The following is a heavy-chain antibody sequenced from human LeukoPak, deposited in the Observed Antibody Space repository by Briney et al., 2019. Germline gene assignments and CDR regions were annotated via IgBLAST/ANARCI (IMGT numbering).Heavy chain of an antibody. Sequence: GSLRLSCTTSGFAFDDFAMSWVRQPAGKGLEWVGFIRRRAYGGAAEYAASVKGRFIISRDDSKGIAYLQMNSLKTEDTAVYYCSGNGLVDFDYWGQGSRVIVSP. D-gene: IGHD1-14*01. CDR3: SGNGLVDFDY. V-gene: IGHV3-49*04. J-gene: IGHJ4*02. CDR1: GFAFDDFA. CDR2: IRRRAYGGAA.